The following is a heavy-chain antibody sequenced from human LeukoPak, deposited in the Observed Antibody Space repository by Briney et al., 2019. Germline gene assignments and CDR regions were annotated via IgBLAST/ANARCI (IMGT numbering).Heavy chain of an antibody. CDR1: GFTFSSYA. CDR2: ISGSGGST. Sequence: GGSLRLSCAASGFTFSSYAMSWVRQAPGKGLEWVSGISGSGGSTYYADSVKGRFTISRDNSKNTLYLQMNSLRAEDTAVYYCAKGAGYSYGYRGHFDDWGQGTLVAVSS. CDR3: AKGAGYSYGYRGHFDD. J-gene: IGHJ4*02. D-gene: IGHD5-18*01. V-gene: IGHV3-23*01.